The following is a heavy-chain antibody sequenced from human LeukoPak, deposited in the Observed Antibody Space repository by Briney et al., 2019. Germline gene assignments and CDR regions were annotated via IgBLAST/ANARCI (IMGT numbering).Heavy chain of an antibody. CDR2: IYYSGNT. V-gene: IGHV4-39*01. D-gene: IGHD4-17*01. CDR1: GGSISSRTYY. J-gene: IGHJ4*02. Sequence: SETLSITCSVSGGSISSRTYYWGWIRQPPGKGLEWIGSIYYSGNTYYSPSLKSRITVSIDTSKNQFSLNLTSVTAADTAVYYCASLTTATPDFWGQGTLVTVSS. CDR3: ASLTTATPDF.